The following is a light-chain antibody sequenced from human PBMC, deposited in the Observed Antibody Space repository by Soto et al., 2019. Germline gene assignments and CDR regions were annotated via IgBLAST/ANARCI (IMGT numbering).Light chain of an antibody. V-gene: IGLV2-23*01. CDR1: SSDVGSYNL. J-gene: IGLJ3*02. Sequence: QSVLTQPASVSGSPGQSITIYCTGTSSDVGSYNLVSWYQRRPGKAPKLMIYEGDKRPSGVSSRFSASKSGNTASFTISGLQAEDEADYYCCSYAGSTTLVFGGGTKLTVL. CDR2: EGD. CDR3: CSYAGSTTLV.